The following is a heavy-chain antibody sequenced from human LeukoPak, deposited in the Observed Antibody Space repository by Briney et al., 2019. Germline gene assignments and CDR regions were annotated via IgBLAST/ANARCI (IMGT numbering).Heavy chain of an antibody. V-gene: IGHV3-66*01. Sequence: GGSLRLSCVASGIRVATLYMSWVRQAPGKGLEWVSLIYRDGQTYYADSVRGRFTISRDNSKNTVFLQMNNVRVDDTGVYYCTREREPWGMDVWGQGTTVIVSS. CDR2: IYRDGQT. J-gene: IGHJ6*02. D-gene: IGHD1-26*01. CDR3: TREREPWGMDV. CDR1: GIRVATLY.